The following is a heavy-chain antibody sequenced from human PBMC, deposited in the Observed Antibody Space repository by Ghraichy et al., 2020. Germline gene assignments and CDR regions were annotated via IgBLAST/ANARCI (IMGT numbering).Heavy chain of an antibody. CDR1: GGSISSGGYY. D-gene: IGHD3-10*01. V-gene: IGHV4-31*03. CDR2: IYYSGST. Sequence: SETLSLTCTVSGGSISSGGYYWSWIRQHPGKGLEWIGYIYYSGSTYYNPSLKSRVTISVDTSKNQFSLKLSSVTAADTAVYYCAREQHITYYYGSGIIDYWGQGTLVTVSS. J-gene: IGHJ4*02. CDR3: AREQHITYYYGSGIIDY.